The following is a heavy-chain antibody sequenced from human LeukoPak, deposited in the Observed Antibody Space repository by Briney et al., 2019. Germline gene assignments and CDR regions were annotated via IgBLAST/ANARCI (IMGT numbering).Heavy chain of an antibody. CDR3: ATDGPGRYSYGSLHAFDI. Sequence: GATVKLSCKASGYTFTDYYMHWVPQAPGKGLEWMGLVYPEDGETIYAEKFQGRVTITADTSPNTAYMDLSNLRSEDTAVYYCATDGPGRYSYGSLHAFDIWGQGTMVTVSS. CDR1: GYTFTDYY. D-gene: IGHD5-18*01. CDR2: VYPEDGET. V-gene: IGHV1-69-2*01. J-gene: IGHJ3*02.